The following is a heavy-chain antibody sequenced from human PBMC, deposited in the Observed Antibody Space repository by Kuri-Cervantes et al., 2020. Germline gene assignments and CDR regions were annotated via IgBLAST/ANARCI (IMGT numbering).Heavy chain of an antibody. Sequence: ASVKVSCKASGYTFTSYAMHWVRQAPGQRLEWMGWINAGNGNTKYSQKFQGRVTITRDTSASTAYMELSSLRSEDTAVYYCARDRGGGYVGGYFDYWGQGSLVTVSS. J-gene: IGHJ4*02. CDR2: INAGNGNT. V-gene: IGHV1-3*01. CDR3: ARDRGGGYVGGYFDY. CDR1: GYTFTSYA. D-gene: IGHD5-12*01.